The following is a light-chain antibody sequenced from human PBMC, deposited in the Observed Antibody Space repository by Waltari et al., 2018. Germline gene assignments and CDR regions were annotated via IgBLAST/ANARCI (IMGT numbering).Light chain of an antibody. J-gene: IGKJ2*01. CDR3: QQYNSYPYT. V-gene: IGKV1-5*03. CDR1: QSISSW. CDR2: KAS. Sequence: DIQMTQSPSTLSASVGDRVTITCRASQSISSWLAWYQQKTGKAPKLLIYKASSLGSGVPSRFSGSGSGTEFTLTISSLQPDDFATYYCQQYNSYPYTFGQGTKLEIK.